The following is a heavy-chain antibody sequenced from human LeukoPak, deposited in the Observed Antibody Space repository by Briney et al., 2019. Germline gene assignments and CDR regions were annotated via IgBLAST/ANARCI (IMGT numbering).Heavy chain of an antibody. CDR3: AKEAGYSGYDYPDY. Sequence: GGSLRLSCAASGFTFSSYTMSWVRQAPGKGLEWVSAISGSGYSTYYADSVKGRFTISGDNSKNTLYLQMNSLRAEDTAVYYCAKEAGYSGYDYPDYWGQGTLVTVSS. CDR2: ISGSGYST. D-gene: IGHD5-12*01. J-gene: IGHJ4*02. V-gene: IGHV3-23*01. CDR1: GFTFSSYT.